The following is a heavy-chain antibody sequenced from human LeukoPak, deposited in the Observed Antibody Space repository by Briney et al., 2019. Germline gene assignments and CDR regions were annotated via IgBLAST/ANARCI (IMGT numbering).Heavy chain of an antibody. CDR3: ARGGVFPRQFDP. CDR2: IYYSGST. D-gene: IGHD3-16*01. CDR1: GFTFSSYA. Sequence: GSLRLSCAASGFTFSSYAMSWVRQAPGKGLEWIGSIYYSGSTYYNPSLKSRVTISVDTSKNQFSLNLTSVTAADTAVYYCARGGVFPRQFDPWGQGTLVTVSS. J-gene: IGHJ5*02. V-gene: IGHV4-38-2*01.